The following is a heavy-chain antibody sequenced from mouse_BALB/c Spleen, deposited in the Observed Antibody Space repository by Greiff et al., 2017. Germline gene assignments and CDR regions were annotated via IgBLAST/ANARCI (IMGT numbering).Heavy chain of an antibody. CDR1: GFSLTDYG. CDR2: IWGGGST. V-gene: IGHV2-6-5*01. D-gene: IGHD2-3*01. CDR3: AKHFDRLLLVYYAMDY. Sequence: VMLVESGPGLVAPSQSLSITCTVSGFSLTDYGVSWIRQPPGKGLEWLGVIWGGGSTYYNSALKSRLSISKDNSKSQVFLKMNSLQTDDTAMYYCAKHFDRLLLVYYAMDYWGQGTSVTVSS. J-gene: IGHJ4*01.